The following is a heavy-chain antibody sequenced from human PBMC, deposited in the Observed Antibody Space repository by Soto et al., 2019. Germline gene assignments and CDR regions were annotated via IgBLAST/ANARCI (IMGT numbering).Heavy chain of an antibody. CDR2: IIPIFGTA. CDR1: GGTFSSYA. J-gene: IGHJ6*02. D-gene: IGHD3-10*01. Sequence: ASVKVSCKASGGTFSSYAISWVRQAPGQGLEWMGGIIPIFGTANYAQKFQGRVTITADKSTSTAYMELSSLRSEDTAVYDCARNHVLLWLGHERDYYYYGMDVLGQGTTVTVSS. CDR3: ARNHVLLWLGHERDYYYYGMDV. V-gene: IGHV1-69*06.